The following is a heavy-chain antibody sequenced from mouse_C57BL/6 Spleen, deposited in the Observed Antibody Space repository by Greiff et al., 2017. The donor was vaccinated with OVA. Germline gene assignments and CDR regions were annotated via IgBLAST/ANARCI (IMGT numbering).Heavy chain of an antibody. Sequence: EVQLQQSGGGLVKPGGSLKLSCAASGFTFSSYAMSWVRQTPEKRLEWVATISDGGSYTYYPDNVKGRFTISRDNAKNNLYLQMSHLKSEDTAMYYCARTGRYAMDYWGQGTSVTVSS. V-gene: IGHV5-4*01. J-gene: IGHJ4*01. D-gene: IGHD4-1*01. CDR1: GFTFSSYA. CDR2: ISDGGSYT. CDR3: ARTGRYAMDY.